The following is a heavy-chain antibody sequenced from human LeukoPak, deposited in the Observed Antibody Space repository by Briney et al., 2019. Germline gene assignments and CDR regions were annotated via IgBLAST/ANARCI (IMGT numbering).Heavy chain of an antibody. Sequence: PGKSLRLSCAASGFTFSGYPIHWVRQAPGKGLEWVAVISYDGSNKYYADSVKGRFTISRDNSKNTLYLQMNSLRAEDTAVYYCARDSSGWPGQNTFDYWGQGTLVTVSS. CDR1: GFTFSGYP. CDR2: ISYDGSNK. V-gene: IGHV3-30-3*01. CDR3: ARDSSGWPGQNTFDY. D-gene: IGHD6-19*01. J-gene: IGHJ4*02.